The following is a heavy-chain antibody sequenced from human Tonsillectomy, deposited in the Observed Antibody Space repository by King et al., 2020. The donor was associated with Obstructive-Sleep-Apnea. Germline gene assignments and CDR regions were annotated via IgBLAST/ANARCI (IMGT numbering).Heavy chain of an antibody. V-gene: IGHV4-38-2*02. CDR2: IYYSGST. J-gene: IGHJ4*02. CDR1: GYSISNGYY. CDR3: AGDIQPAATLNFDY. D-gene: IGHD2-2*01. Sequence: QLQESGPGLVIPSETLSLTCTVSGYSISNGYYWGWIRQPPGKGLEWIGSIYYSGSTYYNPSLKSRVTISVDTSKNQFSLKLGSVTAADTAVYYCAGDIQPAATLNFDYWGQGTLVTVSS.